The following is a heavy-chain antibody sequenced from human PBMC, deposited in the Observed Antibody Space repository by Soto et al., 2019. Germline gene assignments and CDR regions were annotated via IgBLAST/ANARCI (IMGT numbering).Heavy chain of an antibody. CDR3: ARAEGYLGGGYYYSYGMDV. Sequence: QVQLQESGPGLVKPSQTLSLTCTVSGGSISSGDYYWSWIRQPPGKGLEWIGYIYYSGSTYYNPSLTSRVTISVDTSKNQFSLNLSSVTAADTAVYYCARAEGYLGGGYYYSYGMDVWGQGTTVTVSS. J-gene: IGHJ6*02. CDR2: IYYSGST. D-gene: IGHD1-26*01. V-gene: IGHV4-30-4*01. CDR1: GGSISSGDYY.